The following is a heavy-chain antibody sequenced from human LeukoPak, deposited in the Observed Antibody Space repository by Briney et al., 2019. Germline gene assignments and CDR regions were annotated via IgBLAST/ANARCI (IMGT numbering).Heavy chain of an antibody. J-gene: IGHJ6*02. V-gene: IGHV1-69*13. D-gene: IGHD3-10*01. CDR2: IIPIFGTA. CDR1: GGTFSSYA. CDR3: ARDAGGFSNQPLPIPYGMDV. Sequence: PVKVSCKASGGTFSSYAISWVRQAPGQGLEWMGGIIPIFGTANYAQKFQGRVTITADESTSTAYMELSSLRSEDTAVYHCARDAGGFSNQPLPIPYGMDVWGQGTTVTVSS.